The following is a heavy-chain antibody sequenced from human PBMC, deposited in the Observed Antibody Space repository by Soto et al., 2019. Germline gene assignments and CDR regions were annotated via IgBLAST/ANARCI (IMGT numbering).Heavy chain of an antibody. J-gene: IGHJ4*02. CDR2: INPSGGST. CDR3: ARGYYGSGSYHYFDY. Sequence: QVQLVQSGAEVKKPGASVKVSCKASGYTFTSYYMHWVRQAPGQGLEWMGIINPSGGSTSYAQKFQGRVTMIRDTSTSTVYMELSSLRSEDTAVYYCARGYYGSGSYHYFDYWGQGTLVTVSS. V-gene: IGHV1-46*03. D-gene: IGHD3-10*01. CDR1: GYTFTSYY.